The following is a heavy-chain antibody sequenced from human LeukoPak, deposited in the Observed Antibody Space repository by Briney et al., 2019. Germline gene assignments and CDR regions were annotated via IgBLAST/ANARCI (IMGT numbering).Heavy chain of an antibody. CDR3: ATARGTDLLGH. Sequence: GRSLRLSCAASGFIFSNYGMHWVRQAPGKGLEWVAVIWYDGSKQYYADSVKGRFTISRDDSKNTVYLQMNSLRAEDTAVYYCATARGTDLLGHWGQGTLVTVSS. V-gene: IGHV3-33*01. J-gene: IGHJ4*02. CDR2: IWYDGSKQ. D-gene: IGHD2-15*01. CDR1: GFIFSNYG.